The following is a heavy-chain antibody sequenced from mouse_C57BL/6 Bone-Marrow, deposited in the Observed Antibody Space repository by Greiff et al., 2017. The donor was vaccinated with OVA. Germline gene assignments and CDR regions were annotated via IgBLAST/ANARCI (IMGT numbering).Heavy chain of an antibody. V-gene: IGHV1-81*01. CDR2: IYPRSGNT. CDR3: ARIDYDGAWFAY. J-gene: IGHJ3*01. CDR1: GYTFTSYG. Sequence: VKLVESGAELARPGASVKLSCKASGYTFTSYGISWVKQRTGQGLEWIGEIYPRSGNTYYNEKFKGKATLTADKSSSTAYMELRSLTSEDSAVYFCARIDYDGAWFAYWGQGTLVTVSA. D-gene: IGHD2-4*01.